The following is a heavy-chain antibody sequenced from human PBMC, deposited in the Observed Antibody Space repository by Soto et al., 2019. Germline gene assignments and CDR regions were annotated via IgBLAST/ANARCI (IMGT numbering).Heavy chain of an antibody. D-gene: IGHD2-15*01. Sequence: EVHLVESGGGLVKPGGSLRLSCAVSGFTFSSCTMNWVRQAPGKGLEWVSSISPSTSHIYYADSVKGRFTISRDNAKNSLFLQIISLRAEDTAVYYCACCSGGACHQNYGMDVWGQGTTVTVSS. V-gene: IGHV3-21*01. J-gene: IGHJ6*02. CDR1: GFTFSSCT. CDR3: ACCSGGACHQNYGMDV. CDR2: ISPSTSHI.